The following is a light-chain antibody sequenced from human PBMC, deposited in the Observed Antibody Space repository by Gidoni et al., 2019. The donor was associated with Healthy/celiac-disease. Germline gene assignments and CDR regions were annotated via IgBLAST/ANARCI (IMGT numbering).Light chain of an antibody. CDR3: QQSYSTLLIT. V-gene: IGKV1-39*01. CDR1: QSISSY. J-gene: IGKJ3*01. CDR2: AAS. Sequence: DIQMTQSPSSLSASVGDRVTITCRASQSISSYLNWYQQKPGKDPKLLIYAASSLQSGVPSRFSVGGSGTDFTLTISSLQPEDFATYYCQQSYSTLLITFGPGTKVDIK.